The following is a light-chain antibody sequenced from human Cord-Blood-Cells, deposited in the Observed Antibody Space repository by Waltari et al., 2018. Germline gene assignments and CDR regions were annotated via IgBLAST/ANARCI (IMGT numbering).Light chain of an antibody. Sequence: QSALTQPASVSGSPGQSITISCTGTSRDVGGYNYVSWYQQHPGKAPKLMIYDVSKRPSGVSNRFSGSKSGNTASLTISGLQAEDEADYYFSAYTSSSTVVFGGGTKLTVL. J-gene: IGLJ2*01. V-gene: IGLV2-14*01. CDR1: SRDVGGYNY. CDR2: DVS. CDR3: SAYTSSSTVV.